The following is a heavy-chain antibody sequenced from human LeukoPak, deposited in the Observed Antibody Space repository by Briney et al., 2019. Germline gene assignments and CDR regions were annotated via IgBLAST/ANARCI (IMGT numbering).Heavy chain of an antibody. J-gene: IGHJ5*02. D-gene: IGHD3-16*01. V-gene: IGHV1-69*05. CDR2: IILIFGTA. CDR1: GGTFSSYA. CDR3: ARGGRKQNWFDP. Sequence: SVTVSCKASGGTFSSYAISWVRQAPGQGLEWMGRIILIFGTANYAQKFQGRVTITTDESTSTAYMELSSLRFEDTAVYYCARGGRKQNWFDPWGQGTLVTVSS.